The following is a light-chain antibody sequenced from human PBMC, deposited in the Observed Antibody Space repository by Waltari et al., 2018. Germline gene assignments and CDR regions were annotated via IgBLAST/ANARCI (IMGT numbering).Light chain of an antibody. CDR3: QQYQSFPWT. Sequence: DIQMTQSPSSLSASVGARVTITCQASQDISNSLNWFQQKAGKAPDLVIYHASSTVTGVPSRFSGSGSGTHYTLIITNLQPADIAVYYCQQYQSFPWTFGQGTRVEI. CDR1: QDISNS. V-gene: IGKV1-33*01. CDR2: HAS. J-gene: IGKJ1*01.